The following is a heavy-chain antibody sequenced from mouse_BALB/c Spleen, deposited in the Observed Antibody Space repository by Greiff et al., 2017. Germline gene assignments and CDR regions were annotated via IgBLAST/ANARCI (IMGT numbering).Heavy chain of an antibody. CDR1: GFTFSSFG. CDR2: ISSGSSTI. V-gene: IGHV5-17*02. D-gene: IGHD4-1*01. Sequence: DVKLVESGGGLVQPGGSRKLSCAASGFTFSSFGMHWVRQAPEKGLEWVAYISSGSSTIYYADTVKGRFTISRDNPKNTLFLQMTSLRSEDTAMYYCATGTGDYWGQGTTLTVSS. CDR3: ATGTGDY. J-gene: IGHJ2*01.